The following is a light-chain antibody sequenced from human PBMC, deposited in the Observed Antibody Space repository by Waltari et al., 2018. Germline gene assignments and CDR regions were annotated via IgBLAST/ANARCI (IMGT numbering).Light chain of an antibody. CDR2: WAS. J-gene: IGKJ2*01. V-gene: IGKV4-1*01. CDR3: QQYFNFPPT. Sequence: DIVMTQSPDSLPVSLGERATINRKSSHSLLSRSNNKNYLAWYQQIPGQSPKLLLYWASSREAGVPDRFTGSGSGTDFTLTITSLQAEDVAIYYCQQYFNFPPTFGQGTSLESK. CDR1: HSLLSRSNNKNY.